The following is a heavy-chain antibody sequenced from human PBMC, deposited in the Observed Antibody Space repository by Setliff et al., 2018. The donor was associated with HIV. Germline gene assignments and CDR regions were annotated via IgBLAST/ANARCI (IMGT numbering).Heavy chain of an antibody. Sequence: SETLSLTCAVSGYSISSAYYWGWIRQPPGKGLEWIGHIHYSVNTYYNPSLKSRVLISVDTSKNQFSLRLSSVTAADTAVYYCVRETGQYYYDNSGYYYAYDFDHWGQGTLVTVSS. V-gene: IGHV4-38-2*02. D-gene: IGHD3-22*01. J-gene: IGHJ4*02. CDR2: IHYSVNT. CDR3: VRETGQYYYDNSGYYYAYDFDH. CDR1: GYSISSAYY.